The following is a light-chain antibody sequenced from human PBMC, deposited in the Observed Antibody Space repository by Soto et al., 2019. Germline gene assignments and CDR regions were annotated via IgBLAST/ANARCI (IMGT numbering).Light chain of an antibody. V-gene: IGKV1-39*01. J-gene: IGKJ2*02. CDR2: AAS. Sequence: DLQMTQSPSSLSASVGDRVTITCRASRTIRSYLNWYQQKPGKAPKLLIYAASRLESGVPSRFSGSGSGTDFTLTINNLQPEDFATYYCQQSYSSLCTFGQGTKLEIK. CDR3: QQSYSSLCT. CDR1: RTIRSY.